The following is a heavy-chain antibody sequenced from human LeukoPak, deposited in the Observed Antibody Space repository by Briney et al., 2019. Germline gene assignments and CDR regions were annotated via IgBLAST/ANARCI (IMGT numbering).Heavy chain of an antibody. CDR2: FNSDGSST. CDR3: VREGVGASFDY. J-gene: IGHJ4*02. CDR1: GFTFSSYW. V-gene: IGHV3-74*01. D-gene: IGHD1-26*01. Sequence: GGPLRLSCAASGFTFSSYWMHWVRQAPGKGLVWVSRFNSDGSSTTYADSVKGRFTISRDNAKNTLYVQMNSLRAENTAVYYCVREGVGASFDYWGQGTPVTVSS.